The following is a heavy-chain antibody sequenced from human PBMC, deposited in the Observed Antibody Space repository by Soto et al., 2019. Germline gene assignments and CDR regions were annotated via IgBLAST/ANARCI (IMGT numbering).Heavy chain of an antibody. V-gene: IGHV4-30-4*01. Sequence: QVQLQESGPGLVKPSQTLSLTCTVSGGSISSGDYYWSWIRQPPGKGLEWIGYIYYSGSTYYNPSLKSRVXIXVDXSNTQSSLKLSSVTAADTAVYYCASTSYGYTFYDHWGQGTLVTVSS. J-gene: IGHJ4*02. CDR2: IYYSGST. D-gene: IGHD5-18*01. CDR3: ASTSYGYTFYDH. CDR1: GGSISSGDYY.